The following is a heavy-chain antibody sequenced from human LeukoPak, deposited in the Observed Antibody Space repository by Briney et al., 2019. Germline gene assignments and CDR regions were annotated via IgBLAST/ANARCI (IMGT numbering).Heavy chain of an antibody. V-gene: IGHV3-30*04. CDR2: ISYDGSNK. J-gene: IGHJ4*02. Sequence: QTGGSLRLSCAASGFTFSSYAMHWVRQAPGKGLEWVAVISYDGSNKYYADSVKGRFTISRDNAANSLFLQMNSLRAEDTALYYCARAVAGTAGEYYFDYWGQGTLVTVSS. D-gene: IGHD6-19*01. CDR1: GFTFSSYA. CDR3: ARAVAGTAGEYYFDY.